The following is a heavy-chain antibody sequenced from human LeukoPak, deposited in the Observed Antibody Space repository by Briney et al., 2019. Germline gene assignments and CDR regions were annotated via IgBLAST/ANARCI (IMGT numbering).Heavy chain of an antibody. CDR1: GFTFGSHA. D-gene: IGHD5-18*01. CDR2: IFGSGGSP. J-gene: IGHJ4*02. Sequence: GGSLRLSCEASGFTFGSHAMYWVRQAPGKGLEWVAGIFGSGGSPHYADSVKGRFTISRDNPRNTVYLQINSLRDDDTAVYYCGKTTVGYSSGQKPAWPVDFWGQGTLVTVSS. CDR3: GKTTVGYSSGQKPAWPVDF. V-gene: IGHV3-23*01.